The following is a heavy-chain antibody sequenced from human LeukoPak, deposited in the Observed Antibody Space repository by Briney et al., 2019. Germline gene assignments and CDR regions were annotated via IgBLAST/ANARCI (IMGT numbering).Heavy chain of an antibody. Sequence: SETLSLTCTVSGGSISSGSYYWSWIRQPAGKGLEWIGRIYTSGSTNYNPSLKSRVTISVDTSKNQFSLKLSSVTAADTAVYYCARDPGVPPFDYWGQGTLVTVSS. CDR1: GGSISSGSYY. V-gene: IGHV4-61*02. D-gene: IGHD2-2*01. CDR2: IYTSGST. J-gene: IGHJ4*02. CDR3: ARDPGVPPFDY.